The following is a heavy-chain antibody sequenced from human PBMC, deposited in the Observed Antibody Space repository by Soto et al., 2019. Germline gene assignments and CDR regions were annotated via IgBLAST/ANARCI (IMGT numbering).Heavy chain of an antibody. Sequence: QLQLQESGPGLVKPSETLSLTCSVSGGSISSTGHYWGWIRQPPGKGLEWIGNIYYAGSPYYNPSLQSRVPISVDTSKTHFSLKLPSVTAAHTAVYYCARLMGVATVDSWGQGALVTVSS. J-gene: IGHJ4*02. CDR1: GGSISSTGHY. CDR3: ARLMGVATVDS. D-gene: IGHD2-21*02. V-gene: IGHV4-39*02. CDR2: IYYAGSP.